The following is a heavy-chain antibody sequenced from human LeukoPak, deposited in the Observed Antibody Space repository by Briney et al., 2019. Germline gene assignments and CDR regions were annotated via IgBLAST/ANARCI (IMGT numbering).Heavy chain of an antibody. D-gene: IGHD3-3*01. V-gene: IGHV1-2*02. CDR2: INPNSGGT. CDR1: GYTFTNYG. Sequence: GASVKHSCKASGYTFTNYGFSWVRQAPGQGLEWMGWINPNSGGTNYAQKFQGRVTMTRDTSISTAYMELSRLRSDDTAVYYCARVVGIGSGPYYFDYWGQGTLVTVSS. CDR3: ARVVGIGSGPYYFDY. J-gene: IGHJ4*02.